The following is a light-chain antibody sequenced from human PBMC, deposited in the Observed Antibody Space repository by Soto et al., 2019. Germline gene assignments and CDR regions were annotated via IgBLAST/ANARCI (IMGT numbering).Light chain of an antibody. Sequence: EIVLTQSPATLSLSPGERATLSCRASQSVSSYLAWYQQKPGQAPRLLIYDASNRATGIPARFSGSGSGTYFTLTISRLDPEDFAVYYCQQRSNWPAFGPGTKVDIK. CDR2: DAS. V-gene: IGKV3-11*01. CDR1: QSVSSY. CDR3: QQRSNWPA. J-gene: IGKJ3*01.